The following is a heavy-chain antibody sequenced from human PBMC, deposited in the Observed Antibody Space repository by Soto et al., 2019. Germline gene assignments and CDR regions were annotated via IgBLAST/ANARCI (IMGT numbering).Heavy chain of an antibody. J-gene: IGHJ4*02. CDR2: INHSGST. Sequence: SETLSLTCAVYGGSFSGYYWSWIRQPPGKGLEWIGEINHSGSTNYNPSLKSRVTISVDTSKNQFSLKLSSVTAADTAVYYCARGRARQDYWGQGTLVTVSS. V-gene: IGHV4-34*01. CDR1: GGSFSGYY. CDR3: ARGRARQDY.